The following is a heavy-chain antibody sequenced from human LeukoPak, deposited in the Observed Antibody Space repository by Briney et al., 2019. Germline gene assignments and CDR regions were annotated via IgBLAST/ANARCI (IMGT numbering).Heavy chain of an antibody. D-gene: IGHD3-16*01. CDR3: AKEGELMTYNWFDP. CDR1: GFTFSSYG. V-gene: IGHV3-33*06. CDR2: IWYDGSNK. Sequence: PGGSLRLSCAASGFTFSSYGIHWVRQAPGKGLEWVAVIWYDGSNKYYADSVKGRFTISRDNSKNTLYLQMNSLRAEDTAVYYCAKEGELMTYNWFDPWGQGTLVTVSS. J-gene: IGHJ5*02.